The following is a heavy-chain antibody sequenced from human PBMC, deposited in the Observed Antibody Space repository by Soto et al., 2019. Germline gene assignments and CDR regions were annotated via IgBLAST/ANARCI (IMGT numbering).Heavy chain of an antibody. J-gene: IGHJ6*03. V-gene: IGHV4-34*01. CDR3: ARKRAGVVARYYYMDV. CDR2: INHSGST. Sequence: SETLSLTCAVYGGSFSGYYWSWIRQPPGKGLEWIGEINHSGSTNYNPSLKSRVTISVDTSKNQFSLKLSSVTAADTAVYYCARKRAGVVARYYYMDVWGKGTTVTVSS. D-gene: IGHD2-15*01. CDR1: GGSFSGYY.